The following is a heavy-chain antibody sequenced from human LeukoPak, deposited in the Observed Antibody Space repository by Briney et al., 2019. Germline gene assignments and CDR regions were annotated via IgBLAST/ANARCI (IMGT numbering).Heavy chain of an antibody. D-gene: IGHD6-13*01. J-gene: IGHJ5*02. CDR2: ISGSGGST. CDR3: AKQPDSSSWRSWFDP. Sequence: TGGSLRLSCAASGFTFSSYAMSWVRQAPGKGLEWVSAISGSGGSTYYADSVKGRFTISRDNSKNTLYLQMNSLRAEDTAVYYCAKQPDSSSWRSWFDPWGQGTLVTVSS. V-gene: IGHV3-23*01. CDR1: GFTFSSYA.